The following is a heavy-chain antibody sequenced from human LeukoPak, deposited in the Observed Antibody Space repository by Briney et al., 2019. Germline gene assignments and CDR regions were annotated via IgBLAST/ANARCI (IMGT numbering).Heavy chain of an antibody. CDR3: ARDYMAVTSFEQ. Sequence: SETLSLTCTVSGASISYGGFFWGWIRQPPGKGLEWIGSIYYLGKTYYNPSLEARVTMSVDMSKNQFSLELTSVTAADTAVYYCARDYMAVTSFEQWGQGSRVSVAS. J-gene: IGHJ4*02. D-gene: IGHD3-16*01. CDR1: GASISYGGFF. CDR2: IYYLGKT. V-gene: IGHV4-39*07.